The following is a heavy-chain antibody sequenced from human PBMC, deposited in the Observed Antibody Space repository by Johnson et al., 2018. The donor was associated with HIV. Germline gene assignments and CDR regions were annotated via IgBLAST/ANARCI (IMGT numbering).Heavy chain of an antibody. CDR1: GFTVSSNY. V-gene: IGHV3-53*01. J-gene: IGHJ3*02. CDR2: ISIGGST. CDR3: ARGRGWWLQLGGAFDI. D-gene: IGHD5-24*01. Sequence: VQLVESGGGLIQPGGSLRLSCAASGFTVSSNYMSWVRQAPGKGLEWVSVISIGGSTYYADSVKGRFTISRDNSKNTLYLQMNSLRAEDTAIYYCARGRGWWLQLGGAFDIWGQGTMVIVSS.